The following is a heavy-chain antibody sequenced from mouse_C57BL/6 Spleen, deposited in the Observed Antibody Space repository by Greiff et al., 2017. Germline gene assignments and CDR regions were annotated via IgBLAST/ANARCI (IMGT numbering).Heavy chain of an antibody. Sequence: DVKLVESGGGLVKPGGSLKLSCAASGFTFSSYAMSWVRQTPEKRLEWVATISDGGSYTYYPDNVKGRFTISRDNAKNNLYLQMSHLKSEDTAMYYCARDRNGLDWYFDVWGTGTTVTVSS. J-gene: IGHJ1*03. V-gene: IGHV5-4*01. CDR2: ISDGGSYT. CDR1: GFTFSSYA. CDR3: ARDRNGLDWYFDV. D-gene: IGHD4-1*01.